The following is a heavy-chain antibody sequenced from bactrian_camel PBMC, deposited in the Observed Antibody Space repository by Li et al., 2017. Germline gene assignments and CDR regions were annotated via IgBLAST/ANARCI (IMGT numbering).Heavy chain of an antibody. Sequence: VQLVESGGGSVQAGGSLRLSCVTSGYTYSISSCMAWFRQTPGREREGVARIYTRDGTAHYADSVKGRFTISHDNANDTTFLQMNSLMPEDSAMYYCAAQCPDPQADYCSGGCSSSHLDYSHWGQGTQVTVS. CDR3: AAQCPDPQADYCSGGCSSSHLDYSH. V-gene: IGHV3S68*01. CDR1: GYTYSISSC. J-gene: IGHJ4*01. D-gene: IGHD2*01. CDR2: IYTRDGTA.